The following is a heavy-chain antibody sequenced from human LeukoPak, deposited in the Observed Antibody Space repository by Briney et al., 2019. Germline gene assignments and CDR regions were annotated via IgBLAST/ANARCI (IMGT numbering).Heavy chain of an antibody. CDR3: ARAGITMIVLEGAVDI. V-gene: IGHV3-53*01. Sequence: GGSLRLSCAASGCTVSSNYMSWVRQAPGRWLEWASVIYSGGSTYYADSVKDRFTNSRDNSKNTLYLQMNSLRAEDTAVYYCARAGITMIVLEGAVDIWGQGTMVTVSS. J-gene: IGHJ3*02. CDR1: GCTVSSNY. CDR2: IYSGGST. D-gene: IGHD3-22*01.